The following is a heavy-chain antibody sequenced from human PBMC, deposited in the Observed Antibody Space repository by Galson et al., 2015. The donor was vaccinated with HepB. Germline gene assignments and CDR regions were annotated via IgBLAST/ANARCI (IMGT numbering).Heavy chain of an antibody. J-gene: IGHJ6*02. D-gene: IGHD3-10*01. Sequence: SLRLSCAASGFTFSSYSMNWVRQAPGKGLEWVSYISSSSSTIYYADSVKGRFTISRDNAKNSLYLQMNSLRAEDTAVYYCARDRGGSGSYLSYYYDMDVWDQGTTVTVSS. CDR1: GFTFSSYS. CDR2: ISSSSSTI. CDR3: ARDRGGSGSYLSYYYDMDV. V-gene: IGHV3-48*04.